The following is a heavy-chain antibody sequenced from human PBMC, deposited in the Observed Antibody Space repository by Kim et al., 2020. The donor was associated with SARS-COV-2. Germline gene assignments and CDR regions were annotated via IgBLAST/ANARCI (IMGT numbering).Heavy chain of an antibody. J-gene: IGHJ6*02. CDR3: ARDRWQLVPYYYYGMDV. CDR2: IWYDGSNK. Sequence: GGSLRLSCAASGFTFSSYGMHWVRQAPGKGLEWVAVIWYDGSNKYYADSVKGRFTISRDNSKNTLYLQMNSLRAEDTAVYYCARDRWQLVPYYYYGMDVWGQGTTVTVSS. D-gene: IGHD6-6*01. V-gene: IGHV3-33*01. CDR1: GFTFSSYG.